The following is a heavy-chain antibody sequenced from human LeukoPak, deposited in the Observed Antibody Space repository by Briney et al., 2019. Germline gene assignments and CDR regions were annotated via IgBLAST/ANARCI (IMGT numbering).Heavy chain of an antibody. CDR1: GGSISSGDYY. D-gene: IGHD4-23*01. V-gene: IGHV4-30-4*02. Sequence: PSETLSLTCTVSGGSISSGDYYWSWIRQPPGKGLEWIGYIYYSGSAAYNPSLKSRVTISRDMSTNQFSLKMTSVTAADTAVYFCARDMGAPDYGSYSVDYWGQGTLVTVSS. CDR2: IYYSGSA. J-gene: IGHJ4*02. CDR3: ARDMGAPDYGSYSVDY.